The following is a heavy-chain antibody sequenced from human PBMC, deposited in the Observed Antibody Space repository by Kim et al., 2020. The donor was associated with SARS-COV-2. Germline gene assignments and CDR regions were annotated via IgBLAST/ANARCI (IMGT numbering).Heavy chain of an antibody. CDR3: AKEAPLYGGALQNSDY. V-gene: IGHV3-23*01. CDR2: ISGSGGST. J-gene: IGHJ4*02. Sequence: GGSLRLSCAASGFTLNSYAMSWVRQAPGKGLEWVSGISGSGGSTYYADSVKGRFTISRDNSKNTLYLQMNSLRAEDTAVYYCAKEAPLYGGALQNSDYWGQGTLVTVSS. CDR1: GFTLNSYA. D-gene: IGHD2-21*01.